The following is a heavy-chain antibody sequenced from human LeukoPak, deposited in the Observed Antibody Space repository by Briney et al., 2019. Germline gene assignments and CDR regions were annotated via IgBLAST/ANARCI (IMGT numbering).Heavy chain of an antibody. V-gene: IGHV1-8*01. CDR3: AREPPAYDSSGYYFQVFDI. Sequence: ASVKVSCKASGYTFTSYDINWVRQATGQGLEWMGWMNPNSGNTGYAQKFQGRVTMTRNTSISTAYMELSGLRSEDTAVYYCAREPPAYDSSGYYFQVFDIWGQGTMVTVSS. CDR2: MNPNSGNT. J-gene: IGHJ3*02. CDR1: GYTFTSYD. D-gene: IGHD3-22*01.